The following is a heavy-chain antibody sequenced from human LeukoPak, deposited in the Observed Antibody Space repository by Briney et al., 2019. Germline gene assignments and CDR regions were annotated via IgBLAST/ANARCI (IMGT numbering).Heavy chain of an antibody. CDR2: ISGSSSYI. V-gene: IGHV3-21*04. CDR1: GFTFSSYS. Sequence: GGSLRLSCAASGFTFSSYSMNWVRQAPGKGLEWVSSISGSSSYIYYADSVKGRFTISRHNAKNSLYLQMNSLRAEDTAVYYCARGGSYLSAFDIWGQGTMVTVSS. D-gene: IGHD1-26*01. J-gene: IGHJ3*02. CDR3: ARGGSYLSAFDI.